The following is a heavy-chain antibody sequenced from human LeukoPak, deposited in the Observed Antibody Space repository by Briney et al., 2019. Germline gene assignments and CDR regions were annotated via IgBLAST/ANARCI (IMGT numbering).Heavy chain of an antibody. CDR3: ARWFCSPTSCFYFDY. CDR1: GFTFSSYS. Sequence: GGSLRLSCAASGFTFSSYSMNWVRQAPGKGLEWVSSISNRSNYIYYADSVKGRFTISRDNVQNSVSLQMNNLRAEDTAVYYCARWFCSPTSCFYFDYWGQGSLVVVSS. CDR2: ISNRSNYI. V-gene: IGHV3-21*01. J-gene: IGHJ4*02. D-gene: IGHD2-2*01.